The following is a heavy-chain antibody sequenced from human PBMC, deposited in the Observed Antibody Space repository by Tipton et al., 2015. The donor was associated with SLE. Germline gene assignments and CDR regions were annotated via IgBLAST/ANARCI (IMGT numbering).Heavy chain of an antibody. CDR1: GGYVSSNNW. Sequence: GSLRLSCAVSGGYVSSNNWWTWVRQPPEKGLEWIGEVYQSGSAHYNPSLKSRVTISLDKSNNQFSLRMNSVTAADTAVYYCARGTGIERNYYYYYYMDVWGKGTTVTVSS. J-gene: IGHJ6*03. D-gene: IGHD3-10*01. CDR2: VYQSGSA. V-gene: IGHV4-4*02. CDR3: ARGTGIERNYYYYYYMDV.